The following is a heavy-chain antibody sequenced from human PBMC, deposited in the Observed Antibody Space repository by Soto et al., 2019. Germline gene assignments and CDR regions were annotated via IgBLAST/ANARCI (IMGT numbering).Heavy chain of an antibody. D-gene: IGHD2-2*01. CDR3: ARAPAAYYYYYGMDV. CDR2: IGTAGDT. J-gene: IGHJ6*02. Sequence: GGSLRLSCAASGFTFSSYDMHWVRQATGKGLEWVSAIGTAGDTYYPGSVKGRFTISRENAENSLYLQMNSLRAEDTAVYYCARAPAAYYYYYGMDVWGQGTTVTVSS. V-gene: IGHV3-13*01. CDR1: GFTFSSYD.